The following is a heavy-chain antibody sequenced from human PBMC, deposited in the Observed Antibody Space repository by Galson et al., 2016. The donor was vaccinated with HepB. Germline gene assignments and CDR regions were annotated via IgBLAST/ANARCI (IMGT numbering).Heavy chain of an antibody. V-gene: IGHV3-30*18. CDR1: GFTFSSYG. Sequence: SLRLSCAASGFTFSSYGMQWVRQAPGKGLAWVALISYDGRTKFYADSVKGRFTISRDTSKSTLYLQMNSLKAEDTAVYHCAKDAHNGDLLNSFDYWGQGTLVTVSS. J-gene: IGHJ4*02. D-gene: IGHD2-8*01. CDR2: ISYDGRTK. CDR3: AKDAHNGDLLNSFDY.